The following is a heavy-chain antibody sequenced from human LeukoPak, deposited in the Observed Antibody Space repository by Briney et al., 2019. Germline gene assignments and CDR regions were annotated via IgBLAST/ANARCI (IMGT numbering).Heavy chain of an antibody. D-gene: IGHD6-13*01. CDR2: IYYSGST. CDR3: ATQGEQQLVFDY. Sequence: PSETLSLTCTVSGGSISSSSYYWSWIRQPPGKGLEWIGYIYYSGSTNYNPSLKSRVTISVDTSKNQFSLKLSSVTAADTAVYYCATQGEQQLVFDYWGQGTLVTVSS. V-gene: IGHV4-61*01. CDR1: GGSISSSSYY. J-gene: IGHJ4*02.